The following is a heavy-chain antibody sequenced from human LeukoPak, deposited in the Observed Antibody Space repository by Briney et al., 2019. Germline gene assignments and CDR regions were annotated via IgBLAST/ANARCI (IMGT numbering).Heavy chain of an antibody. CDR1: GFTFDDFT. V-gene: IGHV3-43*01. CDR3: AKEVFSRGDILTGYPFDY. J-gene: IGHJ4*02. CDR2: ISWDGGRT. Sequence: PGGSLRLSCAASGFTFDDFTMHWVRQAPGKGLEWVSLISWDGGRTYQTDSVKGRFTISRDNSKNSLYLQMNSPRTEDTALYFCAKEVFSRGDILTGYPFDYWGQGTLVTVSS. D-gene: IGHD3-9*01.